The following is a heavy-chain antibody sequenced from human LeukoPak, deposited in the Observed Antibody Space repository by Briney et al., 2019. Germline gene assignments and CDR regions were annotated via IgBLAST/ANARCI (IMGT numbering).Heavy chain of an antibody. CDR3: ASRLLLGVSSYQFDP. D-gene: IGHD3-10*01. J-gene: IGHJ5*02. V-gene: IGHV1-2*02. CDR1: GYTFTGYY. Sequence: ASVKVSCKASGYTFTGYYMHWVRQAPGQGLEWMGWINPNSGGTGYAQKFQGRVTMTRNTSISTAYMELSSLRSEDTAVYYCASRLLLGVSSYQFDPRGQGTLVTVSS. CDR2: INPNSGGT.